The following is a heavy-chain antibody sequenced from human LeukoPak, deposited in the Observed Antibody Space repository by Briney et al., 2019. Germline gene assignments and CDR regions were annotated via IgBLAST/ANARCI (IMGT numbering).Heavy chain of an antibody. D-gene: IGHD3-10*01. CDR2: ISSSSGYI. CDR1: GFTFSHYA. V-gene: IGHV3-21*01. J-gene: IGHJ4*02. Sequence: PGGSLRLSCAASGFTFSHYAMNWVRQAPGKGLEWVSSISSSSGYIYYADSVKGRFTISRDNAKNSLYLQMNSLRAEDTAVYYCAREIDGSSDYWGQGTLVTVSS. CDR3: AREIDGSSDY.